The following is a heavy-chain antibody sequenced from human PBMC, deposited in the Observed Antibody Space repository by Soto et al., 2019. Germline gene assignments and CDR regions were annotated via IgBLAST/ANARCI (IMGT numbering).Heavy chain of an antibody. V-gene: IGHV1-18*01. Sequence: QVQLVQSGAEVKKPGASVKVSCKASGYTFTSYGISWVRQAPGQGLEWMGWIRAYNGNTNYAQKLQGRVTMTTDTTTSTAYMELRSLRSDDPAVYYCAREAVLVPAANHYYCYGMDVWGQGTTVTVSS. CDR2: IRAYNGNT. CDR1: GYTFTSYG. J-gene: IGHJ6*02. D-gene: IGHD2-2*01. CDR3: AREAVLVPAANHYYCYGMDV.